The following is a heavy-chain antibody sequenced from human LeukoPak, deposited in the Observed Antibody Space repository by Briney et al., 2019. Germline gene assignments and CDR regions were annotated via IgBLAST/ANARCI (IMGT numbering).Heavy chain of an antibody. D-gene: IGHD2-2*01. CDR3: ARSAKLVVPAAIGV. CDR1: GGSISSSSYY. Sequence: PSETLSLTCTVSGGSISSSSYYWGWIRQPPGKGLEWIGSIYYTGSTYYNLSLKSRVTISVDTSKNQFSLKLSSVTAADTAVYYCARSAKLVVPAAIGVWGQGTLVTVSS. J-gene: IGHJ4*02. CDR2: IYYTGST. V-gene: IGHV4-39*01.